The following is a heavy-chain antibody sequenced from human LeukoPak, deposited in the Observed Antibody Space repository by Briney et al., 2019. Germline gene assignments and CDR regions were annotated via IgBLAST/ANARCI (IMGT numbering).Heavy chain of an antibody. CDR2: IRYDGSNK. CDR1: GFTFSSYG. J-gene: IGHJ4*02. CDR3: AKGRTLVGGSTRSYDY. V-gene: IGHV3-30*02. Sequence: GGSLRLSCAASGFTFSSYGLHWVRQAPGKGLEWVAFIRYDGSNKYYADSVKGRFTISRDNYKNTLYLQMNSLRVEDTAVYYCAKGRTLVGGSTRSYDYWGQETLVTVSS. D-gene: IGHD1-26*01.